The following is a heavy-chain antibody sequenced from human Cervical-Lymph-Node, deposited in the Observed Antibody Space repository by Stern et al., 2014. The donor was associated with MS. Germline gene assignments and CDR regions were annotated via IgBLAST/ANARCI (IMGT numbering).Heavy chain of an antibody. CDR2: SNPSTGSS. D-gene: IGHD2-21*01. Sequence: QMQLVQSGPEVKKPGASVRVSCKASGDTFTSHYMHWVRQAPGQGLEWLGLSNPSTGSSIYAQRFQGRVAMTRDTSSTTVYLELSSLTSEETALYYCARDVARNYYFDSWGQGTLVTVSS. CDR1: GDTFTSHY. V-gene: IGHV1-46*01. CDR3: ARDVARNYYFDS. J-gene: IGHJ4*02.